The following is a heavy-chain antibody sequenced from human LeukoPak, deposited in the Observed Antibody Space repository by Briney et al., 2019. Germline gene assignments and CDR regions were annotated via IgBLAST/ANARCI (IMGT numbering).Heavy chain of an antibody. CDR2: INHSGST. CDR1: GGSFSGYY. J-gene: IGHJ4*02. D-gene: IGHD1-7*01. Sequence: SETLSLTCAVYGGSFSGYYWSWIRQPPGKGLEWIGEINHSGSTNYNPSLKSRVTISVDTSKNQFSLKLSSVTAADTAVYYCARGTTVDYWGQGIPVTVSS. V-gene: IGHV4-34*01. CDR3: ARGTTVDY.